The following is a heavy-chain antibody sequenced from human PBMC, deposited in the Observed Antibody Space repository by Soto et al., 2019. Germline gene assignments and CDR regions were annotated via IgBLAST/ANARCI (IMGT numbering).Heavy chain of an antibody. V-gene: IGHV4-31*03. Sequence: QVQLQESGPGLVKPSQTLSLTCTVSGGSISSGGYYWSWIRQHPGKGLEWIGYIYYSGSTYYNPSLKSRVTISVDTSKNQFSLKLSSVTAADTAVYYCARDTYYYDSSGYLGSDFGAFDIWGQGTMVTVSS. CDR1: GGSISSGGYY. J-gene: IGHJ3*02. D-gene: IGHD3-22*01. CDR3: ARDTYYYDSSGYLGSDFGAFDI. CDR2: IYYSGST.